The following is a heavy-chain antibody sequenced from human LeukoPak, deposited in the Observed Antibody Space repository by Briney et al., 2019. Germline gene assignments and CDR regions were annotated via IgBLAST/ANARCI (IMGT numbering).Heavy chain of an antibody. V-gene: IGHV1-18*01. CDR2: INTYNGNT. J-gene: IGHJ3*02. CDR1: GYTFTSYA. Sequence: ASVKVSCKASGYTFTSYAISWVRQAPGQGLEWMGWINTYNGNTNYAQNLQDRVTLTTDTSTSTAYMELRSLRSDDTAVYYCAKDWFGDAFDIWGQGTMVTVSS. CDR3: AKDWFGDAFDI. D-gene: IGHD3-10*01.